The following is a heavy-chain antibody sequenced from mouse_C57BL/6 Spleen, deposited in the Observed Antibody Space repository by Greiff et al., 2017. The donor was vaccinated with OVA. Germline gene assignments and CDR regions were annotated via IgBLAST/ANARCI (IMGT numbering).Heavy chain of an antibody. D-gene: IGHD2-1*01. V-gene: IGHV1-15*01. CDR1: GYTFTDYE. Sequence: VQLQQSGAELVRPGASVTLSCKASGYTFTDYEMHWVKQTPVHGLEWIGAIDPETGGTAYNQKFKGKAILTADKSSSTAYMELRSLTSEDSAVYYCTRGGNYVGYAMDYWGQGTSVTVSS. CDR2: IDPETGGT. J-gene: IGHJ4*01. CDR3: TRGGNYVGYAMDY.